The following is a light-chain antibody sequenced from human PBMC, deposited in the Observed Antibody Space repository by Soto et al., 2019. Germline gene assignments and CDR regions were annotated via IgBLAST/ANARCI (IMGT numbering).Light chain of an antibody. J-gene: IGKJ5*01. Sequence: DIQMTQSPSSLSASVGNRVTITCRASQSISSYLNWYQQKPGKAPKVLIYAASSLQSGVPSRFSGSGYGTDFTLTISSLQPEDFATYYCQQSYSTLFTFGQGTRLEIK. CDR2: AAS. CDR3: QQSYSTLFT. V-gene: IGKV1-39*01. CDR1: QSISSY.